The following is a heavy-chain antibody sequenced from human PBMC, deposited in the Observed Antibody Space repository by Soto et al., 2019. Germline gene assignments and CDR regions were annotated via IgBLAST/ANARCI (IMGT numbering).Heavy chain of an antibody. V-gene: IGHV4-61*01. CDR1: GGSVSSGSYY. CDR2: IYYSGST. J-gene: IGHJ4*02. CDR3: ARVTSSWGLASYFDH. Sequence: QVQLQESGPGLVKPSETLSLTCTVSGGSVSSGSYYWSWIRQPPGKGLECVGYIYYSGSTNYNPSLKIRGTLSVDPSKYRCSLTLSAVTAADTAVYYCARVTSSWGLASYFDHWGQGTLVTVSS. D-gene: IGHD6-13*01.